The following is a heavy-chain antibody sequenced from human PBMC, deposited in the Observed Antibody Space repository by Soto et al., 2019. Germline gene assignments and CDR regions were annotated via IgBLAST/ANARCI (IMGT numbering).Heavy chain of an antibody. CDR3: ARTLFRTTVVTPSDS. V-gene: IGHV3-30-3*01. Sequence: QVQLVESGGGVVQPGRSLRLSCAASGFTFNIYAIHWVRQAPGKGLEWVAVISYEGSNKYYADSVKGRVTISRDNSKNTVDLQMSSLRAEDTATYYCARTLFRTTVVTPSDSWGQGTLVTVSS. CDR1: GFTFNIYA. J-gene: IGHJ4*02. CDR2: ISYEGSNK. D-gene: IGHD2-21*02.